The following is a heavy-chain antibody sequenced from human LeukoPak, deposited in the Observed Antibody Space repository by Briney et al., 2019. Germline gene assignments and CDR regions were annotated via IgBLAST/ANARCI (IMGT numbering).Heavy chain of an antibody. D-gene: IGHD5-18*01. Sequence: GGSLRLSCAASGFTFSSYAMSCVRPAPGKVLEWVSAVSGSGGSTCYADSVKGRFTSSRDKFQSTLYLQMNSLRAEDTAIYYCAKDHRIVDTAMSFDYWGQGTLVTVSS. CDR1: GFTFSSYA. V-gene: IGHV3-23*01. CDR2: VSGSGGST. CDR3: AKDHRIVDTAMSFDY. J-gene: IGHJ4*02.